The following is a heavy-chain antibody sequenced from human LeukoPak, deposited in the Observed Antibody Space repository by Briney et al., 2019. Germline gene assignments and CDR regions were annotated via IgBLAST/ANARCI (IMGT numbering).Heavy chain of an antibody. J-gene: IGHJ4*02. CDR2: IYSGGST. CDR3: ASGYFDWLWFDY. D-gene: IGHD3-9*01. Sequence: PGGCLRLSCAASGFTVSSNYMSWVRQAPGKGLEWVSVIYSGGSTYYADSVKGRFTISRDNFKNTLYLQMNSLRAEDTAVYYCASGYFDWLWFDYWGQGTLVTVSS. V-gene: IGHV3-53*01. CDR1: GFTVSSNY.